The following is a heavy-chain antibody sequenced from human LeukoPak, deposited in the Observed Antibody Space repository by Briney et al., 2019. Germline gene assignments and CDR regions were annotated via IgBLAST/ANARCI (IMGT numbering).Heavy chain of an antibody. CDR1: GGSISSSSYY. CDR2: IYTSGST. J-gene: IGHJ4*02. D-gene: IGHD5-18*01. CDR3: ARDEPGTTWIQPVPGSYYFDY. Sequence: SETLSLTCTVSGGSISSSSYYWSWIRQPAGKGLEWIGRIYTSGSTNYNPSLKSRVTMSVDTSKNQFSLKLSSVTAADTAVYYCARDEPGTTWIQPVPGSYYFDYWGQGTLVTVSS. V-gene: IGHV4-61*02.